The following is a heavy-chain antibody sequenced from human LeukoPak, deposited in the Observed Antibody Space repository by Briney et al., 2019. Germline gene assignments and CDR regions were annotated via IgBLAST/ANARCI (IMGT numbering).Heavy chain of an antibody. CDR2: IIPIFGTA. CDR1: GGTFSSYA. D-gene: IGHD4-17*01. V-gene: IGHV1-69*05. Sequence: ASVKVSCKASGGTFSSYAISWVRQAPGQGLEWMGGIIPIFGTANYAQKFQGRVTITTDESTSTAYMELSSLRSEDTAVYYCARDPAVTDAGDAFDIWGQGTMVTVSS. CDR3: ARDPAVTDAGDAFDI. J-gene: IGHJ3*02.